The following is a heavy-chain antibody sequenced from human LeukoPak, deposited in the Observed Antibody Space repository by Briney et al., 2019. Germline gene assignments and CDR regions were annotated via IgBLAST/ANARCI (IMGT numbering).Heavy chain of an antibody. V-gene: IGHV4-34*01. Sequence: SETLSLTCAVYGGSFSGYYWSWIRQPPGKGLEWIGEINHSGSTNYNPSLKSRVTISVDTSKNQFSLKLGSVTAADTAVYYCAREQLGRIDYWGQGTLVTVSS. D-gene: IGHD1-1*01. CDR1: GGSFSGYY. CDR3: AREQLGRIDY. CDR2: INHSGST. J-gene: IGHJ4*02.